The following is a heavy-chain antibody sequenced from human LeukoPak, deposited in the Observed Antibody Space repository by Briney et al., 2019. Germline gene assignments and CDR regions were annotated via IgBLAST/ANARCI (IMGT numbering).Heavy chain of an antibody. CDR1: GESVSSGPFS. J-gene: IGHJ5*02. D-gene: IGHD3-10*01. CDR3: ARGTYGSGANWFDP. V-gene: IGHV4-30-2*01. Sequence: PSQTLSLTCAVSGESVSSGPFSWNWIRQTPTKGLEWIGYIYHRGTTYYIPSLKRRLPLSIDRSKNQISLTLASVTAADSAVYYCARGTYGSGANWFDPWGQGTLVTVSS. CDR2: IYHRGTT.